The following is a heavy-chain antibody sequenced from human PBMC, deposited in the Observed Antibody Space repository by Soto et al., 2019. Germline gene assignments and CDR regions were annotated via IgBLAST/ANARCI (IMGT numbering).Heavy chain of an antibody. Sequence: GGSLRLSCAASGFTFSSYSMNWVRQAPGKGLEWVSYISSSSSTIYYADSVKGRFTISRDNSKNTLYLQMNSLRAEDTAVYYCARDGYYDSSGYYYVFPSYFDYWGQGTPVTVSS. CDR3: ARDGYYDSSGYYYVFPSYFDY. J-gene: IGHJ4*02. CDR1: GFTFSSYS. D-gene: IGHD3-22*01. CDR2: ISSSSSTI. V-gene: IGHV3-48*01.